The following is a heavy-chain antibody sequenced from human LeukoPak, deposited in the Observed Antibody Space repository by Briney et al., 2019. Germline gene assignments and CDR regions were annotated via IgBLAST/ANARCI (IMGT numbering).Heavy chain of an antibody. J-gene: IGHJ4*02. Sequence: GGSLRLSCAASGFTFNNYAMNWVRQAPGKGLEWVSSISGGGETTYYADSAKGRFTISRDNSQNTLYLQMNSLRAEDTAVYYCARDYADDVGDFFFDYWGQGTLVTVSS. D-gene: IGHD4-17*01. CDR3: ARDYADDVGDFFFDY. CDR1: GFTFNNYA. CDR2: ISGGGETT. V-gene: IGHV3-23*01.